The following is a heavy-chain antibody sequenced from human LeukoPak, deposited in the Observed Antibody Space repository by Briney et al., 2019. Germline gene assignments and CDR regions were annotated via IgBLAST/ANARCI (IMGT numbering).Heavy chain of an antibody. Sequence: GGSLRLSCATSGFTFGYYEMNWVRQAPGKGLEWVSYIKSSGSSIYYADSVKGRFTISRDNSKNTLYLQMNSLRAEDTAVYYCATGRLPRIDYWGQGTVVRVSS. CDR3: ATGRLPRIDY. V-gene: IGHV3-48*03. CDR1: GFTFGYYE. J-gene: IGHJ4*02. CDR2: IKSSGSSI.